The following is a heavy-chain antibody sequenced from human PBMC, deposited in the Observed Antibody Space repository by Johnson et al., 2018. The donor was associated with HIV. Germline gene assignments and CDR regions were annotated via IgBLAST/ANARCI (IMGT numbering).Heavy chain of an antibody. CDR2: ISYDGSNK. Sequence: VQLVESGGGVVQPGRSLRLSCAASGFTFSSYGMHWVRQAPGKGLEWVAVISYDGSNKYYADSVKGRFTISRDNAKNSLYLQMNSLRVEDTAVYYCTTPRPNWGWNAFEIWGRGTMVTVSS. J-gene: IGHJ3*02. V-gene: IGHV3-30*19. CDR1: GFTFSSYG. D-gene: IGHD7-27*01. CDR3: TTPRPNWGWNAFEI.